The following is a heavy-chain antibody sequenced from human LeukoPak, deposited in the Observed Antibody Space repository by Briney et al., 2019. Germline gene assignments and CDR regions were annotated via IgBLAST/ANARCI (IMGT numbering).Heavy chain of an antibody. J-gene: IGHJ4*02. D-gene: IGHD3-10*01. CDR2: INSDGSST. V-gene: IGHV3-74*01. CDR3: ARDPSAVVRGVVIDY. CDR1: GFTFSSNL. Sequence: PGGSLRLSCAASGFTFSSNLMHWVRHAPGKGLVWISRINSDGSSTSYADSVKGRFTISRDNAKNTLYLQMNSLRAEDTAVYYCARDPSAVVRGVVIDYWGQGTLVTVSS.